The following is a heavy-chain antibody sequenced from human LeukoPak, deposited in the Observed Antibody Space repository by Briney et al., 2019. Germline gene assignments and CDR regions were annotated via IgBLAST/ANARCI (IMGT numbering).Heavy chain of an antibody. V-gene: IGHV3-20*04. Sequence: PGGSLRLSCAASGFTFDDYGMSWVRQAPGKGLEWVSAISGSGGSTYYADSVKGRFTISRDNAKNSLYLQMNSLRAEDTAVYYCARDSAYCSGGSCYDYWGQGTLVTVSS. CDR3: ARDSAYCSGGSCYDY. J-gene: IGHJ4*02. CDR2: ISGSGGST. CDR1: GFTFDDYG. D-gene: IGHD2-15*01.